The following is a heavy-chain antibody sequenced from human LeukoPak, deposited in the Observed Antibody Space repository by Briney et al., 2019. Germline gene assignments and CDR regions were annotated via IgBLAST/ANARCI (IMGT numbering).Heavy chain of an antibody. D-gene: IGHD3-22*01. CDR3: AKDPYYYDSSGYPDY. CDR2: ISGSGGST. J-gene: IGHJ4*02. CDR1: GFTFSTYA. V-gene: IGHV3-23*01. Sequence: GGSLRLSCAASGFTFSTYAMNWVRQAPGKGLEWVSAISGSGGSTYYADSVKGRFTISRDNSKNTLYLQMNSLRAEDTAVYYCAKDPYYYDSSGYPDYWGQGTLVTVSS.